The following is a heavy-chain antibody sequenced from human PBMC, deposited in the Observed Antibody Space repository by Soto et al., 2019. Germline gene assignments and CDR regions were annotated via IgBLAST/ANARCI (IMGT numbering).Heavy chain of an antibody. CDR1: GGSINTFY. Sequence: SETLSLTCTVSGGSINTFYWSLFRQPSVKGLEWIVRIFSSGSTSFNPSLESRVAMSVDTSKNHFSLNLSSVTAADMAVYYCAREGSYSAYNFAHGIQLWSFDFWGQGALVTVSS. J-gene: IGHJ4*02. CDR3: AREGSYSAYNFAHGIQLWSFDF. D-gene: IGHD5-12*01. V-gene: IGHV4-4*07. CDR2: IFSSGST.